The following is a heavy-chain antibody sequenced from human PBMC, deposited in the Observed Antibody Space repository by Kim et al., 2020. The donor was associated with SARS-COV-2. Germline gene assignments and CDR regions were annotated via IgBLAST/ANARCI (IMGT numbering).Heavy chain of an antibody. CDR1: GYTFTSYG. CDR2: ISAYNGNT. J-gene: IGHJ6*03. Sequence: ASVKVSCKASGYTFTSYGISWVRQAPGQGLEWMGWISAYNGNTNYAQKLQGRVTMTTDTSTSTAYMELRSLRSDDTAVYYCARDRPLDIVVVPAAIHYYYYYMDVWGKGTTVTVSS. V-gene: IGHV1-18*01. D-gene: IGHD2-2*01. CDR3: ARDRPLDIVVVPAAIHYYYYYMDV.